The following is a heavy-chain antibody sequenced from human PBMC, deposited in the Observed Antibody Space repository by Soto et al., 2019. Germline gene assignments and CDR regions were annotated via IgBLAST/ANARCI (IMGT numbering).Heavy chain of an antibody. CDR3: AKDISGIAAAAIQSGYFDY. D-gene: IGHD6-13*01. Sequence: GGSLRLSCAASGFTFSSYAMSWVRQAPGKGLEWVSAISGSGGSTYYADSVKGRFTISRDNSKNTLYLQMNSLRAEDTAVYYCAKDISGIAAAAIQSGYFDYWGQGTLVTVSS. CDR2: ISGSGGST. J-gene: IGHJ4*02. CDR1: GFTFSSYA. V-gene: IGHV3-23*01.